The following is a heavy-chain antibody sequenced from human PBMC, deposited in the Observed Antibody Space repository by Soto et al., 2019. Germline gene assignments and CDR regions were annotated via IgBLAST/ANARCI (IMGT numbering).Heavy chain of an antibody. CDR1: GDSVSTNSVA. Sequence: PSQTLSLTCAISGDSVSTNSVAWNWIRQSPSRGLEWLGRTYYRSKWYNDYAESVKSRITINPDTSKNQFSLKLSSVTAADTAVYYCARLRSGSYYTPEYFQHWGQGTLVTVSS. CDR3: ARLRSGSYYTPEYFQH. V-gene: IGHV6-1*01. J-gene: IGHJ1*01. CDR2: TYYRSKWYN. D-gene: IGHD1-26*01.